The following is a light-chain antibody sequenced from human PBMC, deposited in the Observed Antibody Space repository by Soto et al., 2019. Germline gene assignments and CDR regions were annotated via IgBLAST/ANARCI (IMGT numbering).Light chain of an antibody. J-gene: IGLJ1*01. Sequence: QSGLSQPASVSGSPGQSITISCTGTSSDVGTYKYVSWYQHQPGEAPKLIIYEVSNRPSGVSNRFSGSKSGNTASLTISGIQTEDEADYYCGSITSSSTSVFATGTQVTVL. CDR3: GSITSSSTSV. CDR1: SSDVGTYKY. V-gene: IGLV2-14*01. CDR2: EVS.